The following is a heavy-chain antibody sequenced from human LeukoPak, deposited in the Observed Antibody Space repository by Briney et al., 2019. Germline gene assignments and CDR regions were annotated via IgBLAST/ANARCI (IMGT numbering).Heavy chain of an antibody. CDR3: AREGLTYYYDSSGYYYLGY. V-gene: IGHV1-18*01. J-gene: IGHJ4*02. Sequence: ASVKVSCKTSGYTFTSYGISWVRQAPRQGLEWMGWISAYNGNTNYAQKLQGRVTMTTDTSTSTAYMELRSLRSDDTAVYYCAREGLTYYYDSSGYYYLGYWGQGTLVTVSS. CDR1: GYTFTSYG. CDR2: ISAYNGNT. D-gene: IGHD3-22*01.